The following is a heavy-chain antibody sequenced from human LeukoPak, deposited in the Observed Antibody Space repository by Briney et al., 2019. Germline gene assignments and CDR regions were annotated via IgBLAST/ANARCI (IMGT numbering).Heavy chain of an antibody. CDR3: ARGHRHYGDYTVLGY. V-gene: IGHV1-8*01. J-gene: IGHJ4*02. CDR1: GYTFTSYD. Sequence: GASAKVSCKASGYTFTSYDINWVRQATGQGLEWMGWMNPNSGNTGYAQKFQGRVTMTRNTSISTAYMELSSLRSEDTAVYYCARGHRHYGDYTVLGYWGQGTLVTVSS. D-gene: IGHD4-17*01. CDR2: MNPNSGNT.